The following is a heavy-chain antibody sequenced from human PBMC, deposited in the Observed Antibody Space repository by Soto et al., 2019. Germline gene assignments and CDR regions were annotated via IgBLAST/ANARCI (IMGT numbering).Heavy chain of an antibody. J-gene: IGHJ6*02. CDR2: IIPIFGTA. CDR1: GGTFSSYA. V-gene: IGHV1-69*06. D-gene: IGHD6-6*01. Sequence: GASVKVSCKASGGTFSSYAISWVRQAPGQGLEWMGGIIPIFGTANYAQKFQGRVTITADKSTSTAYMELSSLRSEDTAVYYCAIDWLVRKYHYGMAVWAQGSTVTVSS. CDR3: AIDWLVRKYHYGMAV.